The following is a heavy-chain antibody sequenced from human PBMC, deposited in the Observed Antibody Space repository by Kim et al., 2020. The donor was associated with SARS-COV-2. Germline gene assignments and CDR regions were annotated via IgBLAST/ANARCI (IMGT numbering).Heavy chain of an antibody. CDR2: VWYDGNTQ. D-gene: IGHD2-21*01. V-gene: IGHV3-33*01. CDR3: ARDQFSTSSYSRLDY. CDR1: GFDFPNYG. J-gene: IGHJ4*02. Sequence: GGSLRLSCVASGFDFPNYGMHWVRQAPGKRLEWVAVVWYDGNTQYYADSVKGRFTISRDNSKNLLSLEMKRLTVEDSAIYYCARDQFSTSSYSRLDYWGRGTLVSVSS.